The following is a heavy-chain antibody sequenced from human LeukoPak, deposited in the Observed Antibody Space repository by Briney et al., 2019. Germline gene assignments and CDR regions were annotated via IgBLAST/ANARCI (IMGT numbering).Heavy chain of an antibody. D-gene: IGHD3-22*01. V-gene: IGHV3-53*01. J-gene: IGHJ4*02. CDR3: ARMLISSGYYVDY. CDR1: GFPVSGYY. CDR2: IYSGGTT. Sequence: GGSLRLSXAASGFPVSGYYVSWVRQAPGKGLDWVSAIYSGGTTYDADSVKGRFTISRDESKNMLYLQMNSLRAEDTAIYYCARMLISSGYYVDYWGQGTLVTVSS.